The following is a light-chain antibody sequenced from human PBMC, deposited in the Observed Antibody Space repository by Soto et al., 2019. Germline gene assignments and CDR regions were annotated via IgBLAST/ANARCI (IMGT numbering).Light chain of an antibody. CDR2: GAS. CDR1: QSVSNNY. V-gene: IGKV3-20*01. CDR3: QQYGETPWT. Sequence: EILFTQSPGTLPLSPGERATLYCRASQSVSNNYLAWYQQKPGQAPRLLIYGASNRATGIPARFSGSGSGTDFTLTISRLEPEDFEVYYCQQYGETPWTFGQGTKVDIK. J-gene: IGKJ1*01.